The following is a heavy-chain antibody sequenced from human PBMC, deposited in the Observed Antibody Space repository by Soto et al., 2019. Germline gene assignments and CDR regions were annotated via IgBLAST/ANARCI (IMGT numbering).Heavy chain of an antibody. CDR3: VRGGPVAGPTSSEAYHPFDF. CDR1: GYTFTDDY. CDR2: INPNSGGT. J-gene: IGHJ4*02. Sequence: QVQLVQSGPEVKKPGASVEVSCKASGYTFTDDYIHWVRQAPGQGLEYMGWINPNSGGTGYAEKFQGRVTMTRDTSISTAYMELNRPNSDDTAVYYCVRGGPVAGPTSSEAYHPFDFWGQGTLVTVSS. V-gene: IGHV1-2*02. D-gene: IGHD6-19*01.